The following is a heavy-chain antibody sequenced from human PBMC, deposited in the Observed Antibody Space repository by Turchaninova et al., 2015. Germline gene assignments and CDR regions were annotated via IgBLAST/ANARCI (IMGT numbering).Heavy chain of an antibody. CDR2: IYHSGST. Sequence: QVQLQESGPGLVRPSETLSLTCAVSGYSISSGYHWGWIRQPPGQGLEWFGSIYHSGSTYYNPSLKGRVTICLYTSMNQFSRKLSSVTAADTAVYYWARDGYDHSDYWGQGTLVTVSS. CDR1: GYSISSGYH. V-gene: IGHV4-38-2*01. J-gene: IGHJ4*02. CDR3: ARDGYDHSDY. D-gene: IGHD3-22*01.